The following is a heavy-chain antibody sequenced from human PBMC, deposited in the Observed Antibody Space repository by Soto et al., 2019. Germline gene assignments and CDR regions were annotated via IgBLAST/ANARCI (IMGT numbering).Heavy chain of an antibody. Sequence: EVQLLESGGGLVQPGGSLRLSCTASGFTFRNYAMILVRQAPGKGLQWVSGISDSGAVIFHADSVRGRFTISRDNAKSTLYLQMNSLRAEDSARYYCARQTGLGATNYWGRGTLVTVSS. CDR3: ARQTGLGATNY. D-gene: IGHD1-26*01. J-gene: IGHJ4*02. V-gene: IGHV3-23*01. CDR1: GFTFRNYA. CDR2: ISDSGAVI.